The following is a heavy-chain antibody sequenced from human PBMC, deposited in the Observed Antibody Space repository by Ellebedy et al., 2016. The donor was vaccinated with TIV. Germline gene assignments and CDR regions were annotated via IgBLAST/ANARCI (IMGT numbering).Heavy chain of an antibody. CDR2: ISTYNDKT. D-gene: IGHD2-15*01. Sequence: ASVKVSXKASSYTFTNYGINWMRQAPGQGPEWMGWISTYNDKTNYAQKLQGRLTMTTDTSTSTAYMELRSLRSDDTAVYYCARGEGGGVVENDYWGQGTLVTVSS. J-gene: IGHJ4*02. V-gene: IGHV1-18*01. CDR3: ARGEGGGVVENDY. CDR1: SYTFTNYG.